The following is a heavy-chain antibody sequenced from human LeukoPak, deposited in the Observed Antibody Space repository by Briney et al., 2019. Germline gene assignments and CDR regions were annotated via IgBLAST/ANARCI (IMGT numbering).Heavy chain of an antibody. Sequence: GGSLRLSCAASGFTFSSYAINWVRQAPGKGLEWVSGISGSGGSTYYADPVKGRFTISRDHSKNTLYLQMNSLRAEDTAVYYCAKGGRAYYSDSSTYSAPFEHWGQGTLVTVSS. CDR1: GFTFSSYA. J-gene: IGHJ4*02. D-gene: IGHD3-22*01. CDR2: ISGSGGST. V-gene: IGHV3-23*01. CDR3: AKGGRAYYSDSSTYSAPFEH.